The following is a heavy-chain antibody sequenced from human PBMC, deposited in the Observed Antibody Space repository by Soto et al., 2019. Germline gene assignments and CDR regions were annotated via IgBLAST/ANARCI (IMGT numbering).Heavy chain of an antibody. V-gene: IGHV5-51*01. Sequence: GESLKISCQGFGYIFIKYWIGWVRQMPGRGLGWIGIIYPDDSDTTYSPSFQGQVTISVDKSINTAYLQWSSLKASDTAMYYCARRGDTTMQSTWLDPWGQGTPVTVSS. D-gene: IGHD5-18*01. CDR2: IYPDDSDT. CDR3: ARRGDTTMQSTWLDP. CDR1: GYIFIKYW. J-gene: IGHJ5*02.